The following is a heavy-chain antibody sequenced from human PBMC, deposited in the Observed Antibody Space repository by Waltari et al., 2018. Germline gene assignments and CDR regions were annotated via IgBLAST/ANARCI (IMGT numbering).Heavy chain of an antibody. CDR3: ARHIPVDY. Sequence: QVQLQESGPGLVKPSETLSLTCAVSGYSISSGYYWGWIRQPPGKGLEWIGSIYHSGSTYYNPSLKSRVTISVDTSKNQFSLKLSSVTAADTAVYYGARHIPVDYWGQGTLVTVSS. CDR2: IYHSGST. V-gene: IGHV4-38-2*01. D-gene: IGHD2-21*01. CDR1: GYSISSGYY. J-gene: IGHJ4*02.